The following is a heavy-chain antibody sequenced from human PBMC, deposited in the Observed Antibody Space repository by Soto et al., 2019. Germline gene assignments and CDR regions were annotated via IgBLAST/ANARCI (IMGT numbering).Heavy chain of an antibody. Sequence: QVQLQESGPGLVKPSGTLSLTCAVSGDSVSSNYYWCWVRQPPGKGLEWIGEIYHTGTTNYNPSLKSRVTISVDQSNNQFSLDLSSVTAADTAVYYCARSAGWYAVHSWGPGTLVTVSS. D-gene: IGHD6-19*01. CDR2: IYHTGTT. CDR3: ARSAGWYAVHS. V-gene: IGHV4-4*02. CDR1: GDSVSSNYY. J-gene: IGHJ4*02.